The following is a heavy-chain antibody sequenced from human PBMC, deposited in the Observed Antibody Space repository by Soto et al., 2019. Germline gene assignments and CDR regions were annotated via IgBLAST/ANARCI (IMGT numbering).Heavy chain of an antibody. J-gene: IGHJ5*02. V-gene: IGHV5-51*01. Sequence: PGESLKISCKGSGYSFTSYWIGWVRQMPGKGLGWMGIIYPGDSDTRYSPSFQGQVTISADKSISTAYLQWSSLKASDTAMYYFAIHGAKAGYDFWSGYNWFDPWGQGTLVTVSS. CDR2: IYPGDSDT. D-gene: IGHD3-3*01. CDR1: GYSFTSYW. CDR3: AIHGAKAGYDFWSGYNWFDP.